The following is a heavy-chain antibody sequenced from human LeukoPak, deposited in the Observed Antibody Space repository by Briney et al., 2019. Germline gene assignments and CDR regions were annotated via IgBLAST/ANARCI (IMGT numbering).Heavy chain of an antibody. Sequence: PSETLSLTCTVSGGSISSYYWSWIRQPPGKGLEWIGYIYYSGSTNYNPSLKSRVTISVDTSKNQFFLKLSSVTAADTAVYYCARAITIGGLFDYWGQGTLVTVSS. V-gene: IGHV4-59*01. J-gene: IGHJ4*02. D-gene: IGHD3-16*01. CDR3: ARAITIGGLFDY. CDR2: IYYSGST. CDR1: GGSISSYY.